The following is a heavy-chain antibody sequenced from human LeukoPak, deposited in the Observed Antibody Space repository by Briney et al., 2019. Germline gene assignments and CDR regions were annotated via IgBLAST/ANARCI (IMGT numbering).Heavy chain of an antibody. CDR2: ISYDGSNK. CDR1: GFIFSSYA. V-gene: IGHV3-30*04. D-gene: IGHD6-6*01. CDR3: ATDKLGYYFDY. Sequence: PGRSLRLSCAASGFIFSSYAMHWVRQAPGKGLEWVAVISYDGSNKYYADSVKGRFTISRDNSKNTLYLQMNSLRAEDTAVYHCATDKLGYYFDYWGQGTLDTVSS. J-gene: IGHJ4*02.